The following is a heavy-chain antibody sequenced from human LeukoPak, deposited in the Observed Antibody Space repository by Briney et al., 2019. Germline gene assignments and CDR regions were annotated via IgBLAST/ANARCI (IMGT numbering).Heavy chain of an antibody. CDR2: INHSGTT. Sequence: SETLSLTCAVYGGSFNSHFWGWIRQPPGKGLEWIGEINHSGTTTYNSSLMGRVIISIDKSKNQFSLKLTSVTAADTAVYYCARGGAYRYSGSYYGYWGQGTLVTVSS. CDR3: ARGGAYRYSGSYYGY. V-gene: IGHV4-34*01. J-gene: IGHJ4*02. CDR1: GGSFNSHF. D-gene: IGHD1-26*01.